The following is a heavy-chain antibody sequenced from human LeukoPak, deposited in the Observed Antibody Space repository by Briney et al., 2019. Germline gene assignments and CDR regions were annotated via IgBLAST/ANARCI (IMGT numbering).Heavy chain of an antibody. Sequence: EASVKVSCKASGDTFTSYDINWVRQATGQGLGWMGWMNPNSGNTGYARKFQGRVTMTRNTSISTAYMELSSLRSEDTAVYYCARGRHGELFRVYYYYMDVWGKGTTVTVSS. D-gene: IGHD3-10*01. V-gene: IGHV1-8*01. CDR1: GDTFTSYD. J-gene: IGHJ6*03. CDR2: MNPNSGNT. CDR3: ARGRHGELFRVYYYYMDV.